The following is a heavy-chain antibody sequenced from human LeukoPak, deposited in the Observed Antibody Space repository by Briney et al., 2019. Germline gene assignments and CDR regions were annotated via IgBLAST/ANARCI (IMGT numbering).Heavy chain of an antibody. V-gene: IGHV5-51*01. Sequence: GESLMISCKGSGYSFATYWIGWVRQMPGKGLEWMGIIYPDDSDTRYSPSFQGQVSISADKSISTAYLQWSSLKASDTAMYYCARRGGYGDVRFDRWGQGTLVTVSS. J-gene: IGHJ5*02. CDR1: GYSFATYW. CDR3: ARRGGYGDVRFDR. CDR2: IYPDDSDT. D-gene: IGHD4-17*01.